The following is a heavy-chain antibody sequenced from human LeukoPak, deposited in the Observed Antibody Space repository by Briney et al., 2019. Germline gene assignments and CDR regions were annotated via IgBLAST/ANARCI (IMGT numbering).Heavy chain of an antibody. CDR3: ASGGRNGGNWFDP. Sequence: PGRSLRLSCAASGFTFDDYAMHWVRQAPGKGLEWVSGISWNSGSIGYADSVKGRFTISRDNAKNSLYLQMNSLRAEDTALYYCASGGRNGGNWFDPWGQGTLVTVSS. J-gene: IGHJ5*02. CDR2: ISWNSGSI. CDR1: GFTFDDYA. V-gene: IGHV3-9*01. D-gene: IGHD1-1*01.